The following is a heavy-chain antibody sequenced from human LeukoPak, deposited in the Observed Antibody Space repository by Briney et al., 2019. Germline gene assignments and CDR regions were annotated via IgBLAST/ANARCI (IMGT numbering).Heavy chain of an antibody. Sequence: GGSLRLSCAASGFTFSSYSMNWVRQAPGKGLEWVSSISSSSSYIYYADSVKGRFTISRDNAKNSLYLQMNSLRAEDTAVYYCARVVVDTAMVTYYFDYWGQGTLVTVSP. J-gene: IGHJ4*02. V-gene: IGHV3-21*01. D-gene: IGHD5-18*01. CDR3: ARVVVDTAMVTYYFDY. CDR2: ISSSSSYI. CDR1: GFTFSSYS.